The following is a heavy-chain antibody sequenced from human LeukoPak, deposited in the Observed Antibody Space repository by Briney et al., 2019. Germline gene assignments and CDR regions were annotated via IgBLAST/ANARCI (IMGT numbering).Heavy chain of an antibody. D-gene: IGHD2-2*01. CDR3: ARVTLIVVVAWFDP. CDR1: GGSISSSNW. CDR2: IYHSGST. Sequence: SGTLSLTCAVSGGSISSSNWWSWVRQPPGKGLEGLGEIYHSGSTNYNPSLKSRVTMSVDKSKNQFSLKLSSVTAADTAVYYCARVTLIVVVAWFDPWGQGTLVTVSS. V-gene: IGHV4-4*02. J-gene: IGHJ5*02.